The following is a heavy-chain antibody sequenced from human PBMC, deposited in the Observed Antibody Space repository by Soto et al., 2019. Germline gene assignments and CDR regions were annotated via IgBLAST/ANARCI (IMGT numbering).Heavy chain of an antibody. D-gene: IGHD3-10*01. CDR2: IYPTEST. J-gene: IGHJ5*02. CDR3: AREGSFGSGTPWNFEP. Sequence: PSETLSLTCTVSGGSIGSGGYSCSWVRQPPGKGLEWIGCIYPTESTYYNPSLRGRVTLLVDWPNSQFSLRLTSVTAADTAVYYCAREGSFGSGTPWNFEPWGQGTMVTVSS. V-gene: IGHV4-30-2*01. CDR1: GGSIGSGGYS.